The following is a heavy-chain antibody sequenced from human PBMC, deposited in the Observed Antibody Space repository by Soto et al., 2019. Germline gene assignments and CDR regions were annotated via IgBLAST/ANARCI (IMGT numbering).Heavy chain of an antibody. J-gene: IGHJ6*02. CDR3: ASAPYYYYGMDV. Sequence: WTWLRQPPGKGLEWIGYIYYSGSTYYNPSLKSRVTISVDTSKNQFSLKLSSVTAADTAVYYCASAPYYYYGMDVWGQGTTVTVSS. V-gene: IGHV4-31*02. CDR2: IYYSGST.